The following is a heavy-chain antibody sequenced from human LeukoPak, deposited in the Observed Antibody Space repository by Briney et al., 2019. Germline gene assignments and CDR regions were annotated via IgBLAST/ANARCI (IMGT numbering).Heavy chain of an antibody. Sequence: ASVKVSCKASGGTFSSYAISWVRQAPGQGLEWMGGIIPIFGTANYAQRFQGRVTITADESTSTAYMELSSLRSEDTAMYYCARADGANFDYWGQGTLVTVSS. J-gene: IGHJ4*02. V-gene: IGHV1-69*13. D-gene: IGHD3-16*01. CDR2: IIPIFGTA. CDR1: GGTFSSYA. CDR3: ARADGANFDY.